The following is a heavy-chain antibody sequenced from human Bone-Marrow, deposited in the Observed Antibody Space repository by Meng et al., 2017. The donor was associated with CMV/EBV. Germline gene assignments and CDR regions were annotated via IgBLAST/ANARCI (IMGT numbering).Heavy chain of an antibody. V-gene: IGHV3-30*04. D-gene: IGHD6-19*01. CDR2: ISYDGSNK. Sequence: GGSLRLSCAASGFSFSSYEMNWVRQAPGKGLEWVAVISYDGSNKYYADSVKGRFTISRDSAKNSLYLQMNSLRAEDTAVYYCARGGDSSGWYSWDHWGQGTLVTVYS. CDR1: GFSFSSYE. CDR3: ARGGDSSGWYSWDH. J-gene: IGHJ4*02.